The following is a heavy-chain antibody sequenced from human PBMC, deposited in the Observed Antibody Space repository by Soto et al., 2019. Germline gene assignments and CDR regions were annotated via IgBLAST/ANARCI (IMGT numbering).Heavy chain of an antibody. J-gene: IGHJ4*02. D-gene: IGHD3-9*01. CDR1: GYTFTSYA. V-gene: IGHV1-3*01. Sequence: ASVKVSCKASGYTFTSYAIHWVRQAPGQRLEWMGWINAGYGNTKYSQKFQGRVTITRDTSASTAFMELNSLRSEDTALYYCARTYCDVLTGYSPNPFDYWGQGTLVTVSS. CDR3: ARTYCDVLTGYSPNPFDY. CDR2: INAGYGNT.